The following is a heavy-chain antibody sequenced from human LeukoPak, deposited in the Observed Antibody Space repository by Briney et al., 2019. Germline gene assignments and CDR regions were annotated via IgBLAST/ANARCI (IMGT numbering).Heavy chain of an antibody. CDR3: ARAYGNLYFVY. CDR2: IYSGGRT. V-gene: IGHV4-4*07. Sequence: SETLSLTCTVSGGSIITYYWSWIRQPAGEGLEWIGRIYSGGRTNYHPSLESRVTMSVDTSKNQFSLNLTSVTAADTAVYYWARAYGNLYFVYWGQGILVTVSS. CDR1: GGSIITYY. J-gene: IGHJ4*02. D-gene: IGHD4-11*01.